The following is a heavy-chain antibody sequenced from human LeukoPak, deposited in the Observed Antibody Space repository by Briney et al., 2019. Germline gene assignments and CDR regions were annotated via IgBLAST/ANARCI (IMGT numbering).Heavy chain of an antibody. Sequence: GSLRLSCAASGFTFSSYAMSWVRQAPGKGLEWVSAISGSGGSTYYADSVKGRFTISRDNAKNSLYLQMNSLRAEDTAVYYCARDPLYYYDSSGYPPWGQGTLVTVSS. CDR1: GFTFSSYA. J-gene: IGHJ5*02. D-gene: IGHD3-22*01. V-gene: IGHV3-23*01. CDR3: ARDPLYYYDSSGYPP. CDR2: ISGSGGST.